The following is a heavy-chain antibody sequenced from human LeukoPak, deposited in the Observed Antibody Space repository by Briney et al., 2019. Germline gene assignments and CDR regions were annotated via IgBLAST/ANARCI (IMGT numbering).Heavy chain of an antibody. CDR3: ARVKHSWSPNDFWSGLDAFDI. CDR1: GGSMSSYY. D-gene: IGHD3-3*01. J-gene: IGHJ3*02. CDR2: IYTSGST. V-gene: IGHV4-4*07. Sequence: PSETLSLTCTVSGGSMSSYYWSWIRQPPGKGLEWIGRIYTSGSTNYNPSLKSRVTMSVDTSKNQFSLKLSSVTAADTAVYYCARVKHSWSPNDFWSGLDAFDIWGQGTMVTVSS.